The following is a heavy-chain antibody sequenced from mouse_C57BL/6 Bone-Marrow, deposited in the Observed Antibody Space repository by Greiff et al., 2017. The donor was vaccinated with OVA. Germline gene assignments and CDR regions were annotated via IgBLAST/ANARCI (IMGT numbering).Heavy chain of an antibody. J-gene: IGHJ1*03. CDR3: ARALYYYGSSHV. V-gene: IGHV1-52*01. Sequence: QVQLQQSGAELVRPGSSVKLSCKASGYTFTSYWLHWVKQRPIQGLEWIGNIDPSDSETHYNQKFKDKATLTVDKSSSTGYMQLSSLTSEDAAVYYCARALYYYGSSHVWGTGTTVTVSS. CDR1: GYTFTSYW. CDR2: IDPSDSET. D-gene: IGHD1-1*01.